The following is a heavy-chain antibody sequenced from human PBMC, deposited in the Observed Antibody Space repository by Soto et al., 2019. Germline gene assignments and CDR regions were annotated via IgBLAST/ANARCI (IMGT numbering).Heavy chain of an antibody. V-gene: IGHV1-69*01. CDR2: VSHPFRTS. J-gene: IGHJ6*02. D-gene: IGHD3-10*01. CDR1: GVSFNNNG. Sequence: QVQLVQSGAEVKKPGSSVKVSCKTSGVSFNNNGIGWVRQAPGHGLEWMGGVSHPFRTSNYARKFQGRISITADASTGTVNMELSSLTSEDTAYYCCARVLYYGSGSYSPYGMDVWGQGTTVTVSS. CDR3: ARVLYYGSGSYSPYGMDV.